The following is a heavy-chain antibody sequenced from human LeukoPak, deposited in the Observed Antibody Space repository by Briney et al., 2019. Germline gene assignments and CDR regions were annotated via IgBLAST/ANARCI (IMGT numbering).Heavy chain of an antibody. CDR1: GITLSNYG. Sequence: GSLRLSCAVSGITLSNYGMSWVRQAPGKGLEWVAGISDSGGRIIYADSVKGRFTISRDNPKNTLYLQMNSLRAEDTAVYFCAKRGVVIRVILVGFHKEAYYFDSWGQGALVTVSS. D-gene: IGHD3-22*01. CDR2: ISDSGGRI. V-gene: IGHV3-23*01. J-gene: IGHJ4*02. CDR3: AKRGVVIRVILVGFHKEAYYFDS.